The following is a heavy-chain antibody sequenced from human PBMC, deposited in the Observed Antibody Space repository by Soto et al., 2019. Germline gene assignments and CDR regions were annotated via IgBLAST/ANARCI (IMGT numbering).Heavy chain of an antibody. Sequence: ASVKVSCKASGYTVTSYYMHWVRQAPGQGLEWMGIINPSGGSTSYAQKFQGRVTMTRDTSTSTVYMELSSLRSEDTAVYYCASDEYYDFWSGYSYGMDVWGQGTTVTVSS. J-gene: IGHJ6*02. CDR2: INPSGGST. D-gene: IGHD3-3*01. V-gene: IGHV1-46*01. CDR1: GYTVTSYY. CDR3: ASDEYYDFWSGYSYGMDV.